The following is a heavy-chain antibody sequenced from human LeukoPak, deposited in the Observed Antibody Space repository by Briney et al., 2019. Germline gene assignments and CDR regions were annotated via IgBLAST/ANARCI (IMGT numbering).Heavy chain of an antibody. V-gene: IGHV1-18*01. CDR3: ATVRIVGATILDY. D-gene: IGHD1-26*01. CDR2: IGAKNGNT. J-gene: IGHJ4*02. CDR1: GYMFTTYG. Sequence: GASVKVSCKASGYMFTTYGFAWVRQAPGQGLEWLGWIGAKNGNTKYAQNFQDRVTMTEDTSTDTAYMELSSLRSEDTAVYYCATVRIVGATILDYWGQGTLVTVSS.